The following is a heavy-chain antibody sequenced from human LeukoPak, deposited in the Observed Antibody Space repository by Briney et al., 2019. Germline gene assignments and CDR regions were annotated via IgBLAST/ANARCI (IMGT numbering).Heavy chain of an antibody. V-gene: IGHV4-59*01. CDR2: IYYSGST. CDR1: GGSISSYY. D-gene: IGHD5-24*01. CDR3: ARGGYNPFDY. Sequence: SETLSLTCTVSGGSISSYYWSWIRQPPGKGLEWIGYIYYSGSTNYNPSLKSRVTISVDTSKNQFSLKLSPVTAADTAVYYCARGGYNPFDYWGQGTLVTVSS. J-gene: IGHJ4*02.